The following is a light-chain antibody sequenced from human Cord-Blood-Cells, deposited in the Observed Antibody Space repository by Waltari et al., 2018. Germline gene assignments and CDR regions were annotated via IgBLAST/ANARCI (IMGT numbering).Light chain of an antibody. CDR2: EGS. Sequence: QSALTQPASVSGSPGQSITLSCTGTSSDVGSYNLVSWYQQHPDKAPKLMIYEGSKRSCGVYNRFAGSKSDNTASLTISGLQAEDEADYYCCSYAGSSNVFGTGTKVTVL. CDR1: SSDVGSYNL. J-gene: IGLJ1*01. V-gene: IGLV2-23*03. CDR3: CSYAGSSNV.